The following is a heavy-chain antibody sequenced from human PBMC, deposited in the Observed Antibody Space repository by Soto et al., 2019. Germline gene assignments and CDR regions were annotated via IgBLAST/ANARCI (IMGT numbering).Heavy chain of an antibody. V-gene: IGHV3-23*01. D-gene: IGHD2-21*02. J-gene: IGHJ4*02. CDR3: AKDQTDVTLFDY. CDR1: GFSFSSLA. Sequence: PGGSLRLSCAASGFSFSSLAMSWVRQAPGKGLEWVSSISGRGVDTLYADSVKGLFTITRDNSRNTLYLQVNILKAEDTAVYYCAKDQTDVTLFDYWGQGTLVTVSS. CDR2: ISGRGVDT.